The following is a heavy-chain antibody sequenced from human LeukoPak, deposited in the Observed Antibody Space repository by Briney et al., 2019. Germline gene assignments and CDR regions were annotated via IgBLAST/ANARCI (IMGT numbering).Heavy chain of an antibody. V-gene: IGHV3-23*01. CDR2: ISGSGGST. CDR1: GFTFSSYA. Sequence: YPGGSLRLSCAASGFTFSSYAMSWVRQAPGKGLEWVSAISGSGGSTYYADSVKGRFTISRDNSKNTLYLQMNSLRAEDTAIYYCAKPRAVGVNAFFDYWGQGTLVTVSS. CDR3: AKPRAVGVNAFFDY. J-gene: IGHJ4*02.